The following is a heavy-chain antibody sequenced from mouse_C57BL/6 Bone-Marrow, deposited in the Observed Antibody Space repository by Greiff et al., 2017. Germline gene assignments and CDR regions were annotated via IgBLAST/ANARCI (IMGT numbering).Heavy chain of an antibody. J-gene: IGHJ1*03. D-gene: IGHD1-1*01. Sequence: QVQLKQSGAELVKPGASVKISCKASGYAFSSYWMNWVKQRPGKGLEWIGQIYPGDGDTNYNGKFKGKATLTADKSSSTAYMQLSSLTSEDSAVYFCASLYGSRPNWYFDVWGTGTTVTVSS. CDR1: GYAFSSYW. CDR2: IYPGDGDT. V-gene: IGHV1-80*01. CDR3: ASLYGSRPNWYFDV.